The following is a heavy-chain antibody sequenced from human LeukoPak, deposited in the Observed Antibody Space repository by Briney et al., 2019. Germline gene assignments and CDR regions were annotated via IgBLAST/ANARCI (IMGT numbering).Heavy chain of an antibody. CDR3: ARDLTGDLEDY. D-gene: IGHD7-27*01. V-gene: IGHV1-46*01. CDR2: INPNSGST. J-gene: IGHJ4*02. CDR1: GYTFTGYY. Sequence: ASAKVSCKASGYTFTGYYMHWVRQAPGQGLEWMGWINPNSGSTSYAQKFQGRVTMTRDTSTSTVYMELGSLRSEDTAVYYCARDLTGDLEDYWGQGTLVTVSS.